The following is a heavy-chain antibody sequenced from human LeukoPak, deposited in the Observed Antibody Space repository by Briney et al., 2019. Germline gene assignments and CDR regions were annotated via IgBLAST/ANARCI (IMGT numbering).Heavy chain of an antibody. D-gene: IGHD1-26*01. V-gene: IGHV3-30-3*02. CDR2: ISYDGSNK. J-gene: IGHJ4*02. Sequence: QPGGSLRLSCAASGFTFSSYTMHWVRQAPGKGLEWVALISYDGSNKYYADSVKGRFTISRDNSKNTLYLQMNSLRAEDTAVYYCAKGSGSYLSPLYYFDYWGQGTLVTVSS. CDR3: AKGSGSYLSPLYYFDY. CDR1: GFTFSSYT.